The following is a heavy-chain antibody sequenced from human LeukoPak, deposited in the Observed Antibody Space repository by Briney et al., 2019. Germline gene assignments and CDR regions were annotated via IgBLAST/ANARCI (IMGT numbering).Heavy chain of an antibody. CDR2: ISGSGGST. CDR3: AKGSKMVYYFDS. D-gene: IGHD2-8*01. V-gene: IGHV3-23*01. J-gene: IGHJ4*02. CDR1: GFTFSIYA. Sequence: GGSLRLSCAASGFTFSIYAMSWARQAPGKGLEWVSGISGSGGSTDYADSVKGRFTISRDNSKNTLYLQMNSLRAEDTAVYYCAKGSKMVYYFDSWGQGTLVTVSS.